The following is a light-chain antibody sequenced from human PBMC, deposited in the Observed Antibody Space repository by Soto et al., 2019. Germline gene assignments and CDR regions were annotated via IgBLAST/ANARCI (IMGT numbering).Light chain of an antibody. J-gene: IGLJ2*01. Sequence: QSVLTQPPSVSAAPGQKVTISCSGSSSNVGNHYVSWFRQLPGTAPKLLIYDNDNRPSGIPDRFSGSKSGTSATLGITGLQAGDEADYYCGTWDSSLSAGVFGGGTQLTVL. CDR3: GTWDSSLSAGV. CDR2: DND. V-gene: IGLV1-51*01. CDR1: SSNVGNHY.